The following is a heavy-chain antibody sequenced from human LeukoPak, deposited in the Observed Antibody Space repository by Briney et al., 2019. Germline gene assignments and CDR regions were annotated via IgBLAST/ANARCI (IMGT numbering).Heavy chain of an antibody. CDR1: GLTFSSYG. V-gene: IGHV3-33*01. Sequence: PGRSLRLSCEASGLTFSSYGMHWVRQAPGKGLEWVAVIWSDGSNKYYADSVKGRFAISRDNSKNTVWLQMNSVRAEDTAVYYCASAAGAYDNWGQGTLVTVSS. J-gene: IGHJ4*02. CDR2: IWSDGSNK. CDR3: ASAAGAYDN. D-gene: IGHD6-13*01.